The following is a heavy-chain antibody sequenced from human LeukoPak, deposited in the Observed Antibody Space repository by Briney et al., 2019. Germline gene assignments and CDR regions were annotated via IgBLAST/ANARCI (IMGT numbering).Heavy chain of an antibody. Sequence: PSETLSLTCTVSGGSISSYYWSWIRQPPGKGLEWIGYIYYSGSTNYNPSLKSRVTISVDTSKNQFSLKLSSVTAADTAVYYCARGIFGVVIRELYYYYMDVWGKGTTVTVSS. CDR3: ARGIFGVVIRELYYYYMDV. J-gene: IGHJ6*03. V-gene: IGHV4-59*01. D-gene: IGHD3-3*02. CDR2: IYYSGST. CDR1: GGSISSYY.